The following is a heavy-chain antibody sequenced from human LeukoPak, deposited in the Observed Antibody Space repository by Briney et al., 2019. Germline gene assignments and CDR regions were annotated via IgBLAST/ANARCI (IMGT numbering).Heavy chain of an antibody. Sequence: ASVKVSCKASGYTFTSYGISWVRQAPGQGLEWMGWISAYNGNTNYAQKLQGRVTMTTDTSTSTAYMELRSLRSDDTAVYYCARETHGYCSSTRCYVGGDYWGQGTLVTVSS. J-gene: IGHJ4*02. CDR1: GYTFTSYG. D-gene: IGHD2-2*01. CDR2: ISAYNGNT. V-gene: IGHV1-18*01. CDR3: ARETHGYCSSTRCYVGGDY.